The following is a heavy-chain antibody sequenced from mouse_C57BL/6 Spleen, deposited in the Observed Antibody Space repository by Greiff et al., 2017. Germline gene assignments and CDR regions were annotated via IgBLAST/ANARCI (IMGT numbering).Heavy chain of an antibody. CDR3: ARWIGDYYDYFDY. Sequence: QVQLQQSGTELVKPGASVKLSCKASGYTFTSYWMHWVKQRPGQGLEWIGNINPSNGGTNYNEKFKSKATLTVDKSSSTAYMQLSSLTSEDSAVYYCARWIGDYYDYFDYWGQGTTLTVSS. D-gene: IGHD1-1*01. J-gene: IGHJ2*01. CDR1: GYTFTSYW. CDR2: INPSNGGT. V-gene: IGHV1-53*01.